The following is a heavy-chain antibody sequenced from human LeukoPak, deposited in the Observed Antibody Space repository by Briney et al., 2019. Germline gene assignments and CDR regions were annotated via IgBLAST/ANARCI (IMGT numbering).Heavy chain of an antibody. V-gene: IGHV3-23*01. CDR3: AKIGGYYNY. D-gene: IGHD1-26*01. Sequence: GGSLRLSCAASGFTVSSNYMSWVRQAPGKGLEWVSSISGSGDRTHYGDSVKGRFTISRDNSKNTLYLQMNSLRAEDTAVYYCAKIGGYYNYWGQGTLVTVSS. CDR1: GFTVSSNY. J-gene: IGHJ4*02. CDR2: ISGSGDRT.